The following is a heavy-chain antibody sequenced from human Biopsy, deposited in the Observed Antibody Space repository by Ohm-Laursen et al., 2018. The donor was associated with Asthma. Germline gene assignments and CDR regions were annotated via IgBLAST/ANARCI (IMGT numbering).Heavy chain of an antibody. CDR2: ITSTSSYT. Sequence: SLRLSCAASAFTFSSYNSHWVRQAPGKGLEWVSCITSTSSYTFYADSVKGRFTISRDNARNSLYLQMINLRAEDTAVYYCAREGESSYGLRSPNFDVWGQGTMVTVSS. V-gene: IGHV3-21*01. D-gene: IGHD5-18*01. J-gene: IGHJ3*01. CDR3: AREGESSYGLRSPNFDV. CDR1: AFTFSSYN.